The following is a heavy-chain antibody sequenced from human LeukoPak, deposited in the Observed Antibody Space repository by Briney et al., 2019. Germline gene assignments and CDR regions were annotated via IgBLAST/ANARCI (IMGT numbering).Heavy chain of an antibody. V-gene: IGHV1-2*02. D-gene: IGHD5-18*01. CDR3: ARGSAGYSYGLVDY. CDR1: GYTLTGYY. Sequence: ASVKVSCKASGYTLTGYYMHWVRQAPGQGLEWMGWINPNSGGTNYAQKFQGRVTMTRDTSISTAYMELSRLRSDDTAVYYCARGSAGYSYGLVDYWGQGTLVTVSS. CDR2: INPNSGGT. J-gene: IGHJ4*02.